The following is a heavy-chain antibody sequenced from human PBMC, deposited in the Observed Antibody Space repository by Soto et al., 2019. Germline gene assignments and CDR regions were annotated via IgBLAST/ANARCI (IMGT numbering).Heavy chain of an antibody. CDR2: IYHSGST. V-gene: IGHV4-30-2*01. CDR3: ARGVTIFGVVPTFDY. Sequence: QLQLQESGSGLVKPSQTLSLTCAVSGGSISSGGYSWSWIRQPPGKGLEWIGYIYHSGSTYYNPSLKSRVTISVYRSKNQFSLKLSSVTAADTAVYYCARGVTIFGVVPTFDYWGQGTLVTVSS. J-gene: IGHJ4*02. CDR1: GGSISSGGYS. D-gene: IGHD3-3*01.